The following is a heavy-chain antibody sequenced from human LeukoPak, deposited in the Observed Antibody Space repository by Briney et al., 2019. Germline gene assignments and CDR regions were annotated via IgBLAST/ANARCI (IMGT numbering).Heavy chain of an antibody. CDR1: GFTFNNYY. D-gene: IGHD5-24*01. V-gene: IGHV3-48*01. Sequence: GGSLRLSCAASGFTFNNYYMSWVRRAPGKGLECVSCISSSSSTIYYADSVKGRFTISRDKAKNSLYLQMNALRAEDTAVYYCARSVDVDYWGQEILVTVSP. CDR3: ARSVDVDY. J-gene: IGHJ4*02. CDR2: ISSSSSTI.